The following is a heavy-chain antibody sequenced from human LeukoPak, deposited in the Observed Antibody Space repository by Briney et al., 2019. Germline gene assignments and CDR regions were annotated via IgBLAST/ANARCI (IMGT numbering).Heavy chain of an antibody. CDR2: AYHEGSGQ. J-gene: IGHJ4*02. V-gene: IGHV3-33*01. D-gene: IGHD3-22*01. Sequence: PGGSLRLSCAASGFTFRNYGMHWVRQAPGKGLEWVAVAYHEGSGQFYADSVKGRFIISRDDSENTLYMQMNSLRAEDTALYYCVTGSGYYYGHWGQGTLVAVSS. CDR3: VTGSGYYYGH. CDR1: GFTFRNYG.